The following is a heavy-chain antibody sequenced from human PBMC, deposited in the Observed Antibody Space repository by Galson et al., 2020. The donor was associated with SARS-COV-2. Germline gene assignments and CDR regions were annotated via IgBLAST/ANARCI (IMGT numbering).Heavy chain of an antibody. D-gene: IGHD3-10*01. CDR1: GGSISSGGYY. Sequence: SETLSLTCTVSGGSISSGGYYWSWIRQHPGKGLEWIGYIYYSGRTYYNPSLKSRVTISVDTSKNQFSLKLSSVTAADTAVYYCARVDGSGSYSRVFLDYWGQGTLVTVSS. CDR2: IYYSGRT. J-gene: IGHJ4*02. V-gene: IGHV4-31*03. CDR3: ARVDGSGSYSRVFLDY.